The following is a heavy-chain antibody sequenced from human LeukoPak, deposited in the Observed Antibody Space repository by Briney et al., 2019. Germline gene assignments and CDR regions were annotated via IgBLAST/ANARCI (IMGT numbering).Heavy chain of an antibody. D-gene: IGHD3-9*01. CDR1: GFTFSSYA. J-gene: IGHJ4*02. V-gene: IGHV3-64*04. CDR3: VIWGDYDVLTGYYVPDY. CDR2: ISSNGGST. Sequence: GGSLRLSCSAPGFTFSSYAMHWVRQAPGKGLEYVSAISSNGGSTYYADSVKGRFTISRDNSKNTVFLQMNSLRHEDTAIYYCVIWGDYDVLTGYYVPDYWGQGTLVTVSS.